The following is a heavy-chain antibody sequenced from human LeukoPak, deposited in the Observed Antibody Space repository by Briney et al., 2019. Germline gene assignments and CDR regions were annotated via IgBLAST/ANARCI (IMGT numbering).Heavy chain of an antibody. CDR1: GYSISSGYY. Sequence: SETLSLTCAVSGYSISSGYYWGWIRQPPGKGLEWIGSIYHSGSTYYNPSLKSRVTISVDTSKNHFSLKLSSVTAADTAVYYCARLGSHYGSGFDWGQGTLVTVSS. CDR2: IYHSGST. D-gene: IGHD3-10*01. CDR3: ARLGSHYGSGFD. V-gene: IGHV4-38-2*01. J-gene: IGHJ4*02.